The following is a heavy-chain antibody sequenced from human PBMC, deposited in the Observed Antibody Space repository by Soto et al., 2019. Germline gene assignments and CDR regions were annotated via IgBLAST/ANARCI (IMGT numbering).Heavy chain of an antibody. CDR1: GFTFSSYS. V-gene: IGHV3-21*01. Sequence: GGSLRLSCAASGFTFSSYSMNWVRQAPGKGLEWVSSISSSSSYIYYADSVKGRFTISRDNAKNSLYLQMNSLRAEDTAVYYCARDEGGTYYAQEAFDIWGQGTMVTVSS. CDR3: ARDEGGTYYAQEAFDI. D-gene: IGHD1-26*01. J-gene: IGHJ3*02. CDR2: ISSSSSYI.